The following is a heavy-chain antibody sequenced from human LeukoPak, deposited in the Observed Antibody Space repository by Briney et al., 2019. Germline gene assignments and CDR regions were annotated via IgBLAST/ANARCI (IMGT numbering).Heavy chain of an antibody. Sequence: PGGSLRLSCAASGFTFSSYSMNWVRRAPGKGLEWVSYISSSSSTIYYADSVKGRFTISRDNSKNTLYLQMNSLRAEDTAVYYCASWRGYRGYDYGFDYWGQGTLVTVSS. CDR1: GFTFSSYS. CDR3: ASWRGYRGYDYGFDY. V-gene: IGHV3-48*01. J-gene: IGHJ4*02. D-gene: IGHD5-12*01. CDR2: ISSSSSTI.